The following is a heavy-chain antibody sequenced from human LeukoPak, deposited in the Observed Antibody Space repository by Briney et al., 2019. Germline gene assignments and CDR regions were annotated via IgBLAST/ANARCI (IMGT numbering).Heavy chain of an antibody. V-gene: IGHV4-34*01. J-gene: IGHJ5*02. D-gene: IGHD3-9*01. CDR2: IKHSGST. CDR1: GGSFSGFY. CDR3: ARGRLTTGGWFDP. Sequence: PSETLSLTCAVYGGSFSGFYWSWIPQPPGKGLEWMGAIKHSGSTNYNPSLKSRVTISVATYKNQFSLKLTTVTAADTAVYYCARGRLTTGGWFDPWGQGTLVTASS.